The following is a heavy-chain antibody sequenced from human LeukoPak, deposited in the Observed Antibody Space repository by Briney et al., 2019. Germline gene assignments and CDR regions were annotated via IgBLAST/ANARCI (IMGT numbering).Heavy chain of an antibody. CDR3: ARDRGWNTFDF. CDR1: GFTSSDNW. J-gene: IGHJ4*02. CDR2: IKKDGSHS. Sequence: GGSLRLSCAASGFTSSDNWMSWVRQAPGKGLEWVANIKKDGSHSNYVDSVKGRFTISRDNDKNSLYLQMNSLRAEDTAVYYCARDRGWNTFDFWGQGTLVTVPS. D-gene: IGHD1/OR15-1a*01. V-gene: IGHV3-7*01.